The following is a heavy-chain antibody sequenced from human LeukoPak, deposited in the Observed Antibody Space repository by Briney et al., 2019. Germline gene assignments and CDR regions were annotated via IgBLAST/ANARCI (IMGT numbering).Heavy chain of an antibody. CDR3: ATGSTDY. D-gene: IGHD2/OR15-2a*01. CDR2: IYYSGST. J-gene: IGHJ4*02. CDR1: GGSISSSSYY. Sequence: SETLSLTCTVSGGSISSSSYYWGWIRQAQGKGLEWIGSIYYSGSTYYNPSLKSRVTISVDTSKNRFSLKLSSVTAADTAVYYCATGSTDYWGQGTLVTVSS. V-gene: IGHV4-39*01.